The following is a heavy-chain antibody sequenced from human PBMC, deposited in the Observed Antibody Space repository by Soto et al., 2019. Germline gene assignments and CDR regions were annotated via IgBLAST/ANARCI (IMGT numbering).Heavy chain of an antibody. CDR1: GFTFSYYT. D-gene: IGHD2-2*01. CDR2: ISNSGDTI. Sequence: EVPLLESGGGLVQPGGSLRLSCVASGFTFSYYTMSWVRQAPGKGLEWVSGISNSGDTIYYAASVKGRFTISRDNFKTTLYLQMNSLRADDTAVYYCAAPVPAPTHYVYYDMDVWGQGTTVTVSS. CDR3: AAPVPAPTHYVYYDMDV. J-gene: IGHJ6*02. V-gene: IGHV3-23*01.